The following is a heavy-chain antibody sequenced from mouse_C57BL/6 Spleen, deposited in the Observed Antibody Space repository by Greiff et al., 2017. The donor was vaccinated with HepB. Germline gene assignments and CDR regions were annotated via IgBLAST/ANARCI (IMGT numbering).Heavy chain of an antibody. J-gene: IGHJ2*01. D-gene: IGHD2-4*01. V-gene: IGHV1-55*01. Sequence: QVHVKQSGAELVKPGASVKMSCKASGYTLTSYWITWVKQRPGQGLEWIGDIYPGSGSTNYNEKFKSKATLTVDTSSSTAYMQLSSLTSEDSAVYYCARWEDDSDYWGQGTTLTVSS. CDR2: IYPGSGST. CDR1: GYTLTSYW. CDR3: ARWEDDSDY.